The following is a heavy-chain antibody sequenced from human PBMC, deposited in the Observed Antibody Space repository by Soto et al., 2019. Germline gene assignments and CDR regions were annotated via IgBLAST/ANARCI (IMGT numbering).Heavy chain of an antibody. J-gene: IGHJ3*02. CDR2: IIPIFGTA. CDR1: GGTFSSFA. CDR3: ARVGEYYYGSGSYLAFDI. Sequence: SVTVSCKASGGTFSSFAISWVRQAPGHGLEWMGGIIPIFGTANYAQKFQGRVTITADESTSTAYMELSSLRSEDTAVYYCARVGEYYYGSGSYLAFDIWGQGTMVTVSS. D-gene: IGHD3-10*01. V-gene: IGHV1-69*13.